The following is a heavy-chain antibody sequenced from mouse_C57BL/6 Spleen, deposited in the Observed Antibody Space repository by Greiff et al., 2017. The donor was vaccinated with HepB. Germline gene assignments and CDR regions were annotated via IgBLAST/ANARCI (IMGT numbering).Heavy chain of an antibody. V-gene: IGHV5-9-1*02. CDR2: ISSGGDYI. D-gene: IGHD3-2*02. CDR1: GFTFSSYA. Sequence: EVKLVESGGGLVKPGGSLKLSCAASGFTFSSYAMSWVRQTPEKRLEWVAYISSGGDYIYYADTVKGRFTISRDNARNTLYLQMSSLKSEDTAMYYCTREGQLRPSYYAMDYWGQGTSVTVSS. J-gene: IGHJ4*01. CDR3: TREGQLRPSYYAMDY.